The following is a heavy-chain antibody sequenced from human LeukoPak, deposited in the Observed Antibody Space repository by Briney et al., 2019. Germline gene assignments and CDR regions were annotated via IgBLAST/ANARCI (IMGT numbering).Heavy chain of an antibody. V-gene: IGHV3-48*01. Sequence: GGSLRLSCAASGFTFSSYSMNWVRQAPGKGLEWISYISSSSSTIYYADSVKGRFTISRDNAKNSLYFQMNSLRAEDTALYYCVRASRWLAFDDWGQGALVTVSA. CDR3: VRASRWLAFDD. J-gene: IGHJ4*02. CDR1: GFTFSSYS. D-gene: IGHD6-19*01. CDR2: ISSSSSTI.